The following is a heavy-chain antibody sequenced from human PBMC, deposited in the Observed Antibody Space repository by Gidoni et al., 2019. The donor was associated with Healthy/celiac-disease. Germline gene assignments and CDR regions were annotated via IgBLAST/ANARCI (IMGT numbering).Heavy chain of an antibody. J-gene: IGHJ5*01. CDR3: SRHPGDSTAYYSGWLDS. Sequence: EVQLVESGGGLVQPGGSLKLPCSAYGFTFSGSSMLWVRQASGKGLEGVGRIRSKANSYATAYAASVKGRFTISRDDSKNTAYLQMNSLKTEDTAVYYCSRHPGDSTAYYSGWLDSWGQGTLVTVSS. V-gene: IGHV3-73*02. CDR1: GFTFSGSS. D-gene: IGHD3-22*01. CDR2: IRSKANSYAT.